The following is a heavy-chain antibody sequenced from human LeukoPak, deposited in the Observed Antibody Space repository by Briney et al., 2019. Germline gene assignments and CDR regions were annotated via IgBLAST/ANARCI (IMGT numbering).Heavy chain of an antibody. CDR1: GYTLTELS. J-gene: IGHJ4*02. V-gene: IGHV1-24*01. CDR2: FDPEDGET. CDR3: ATRSGYYSDY. D-gene: IGHD3-3*01. Sequence: EASVKVSCKVSGYTLTELSMHWVRQAPGKGLEWMGGFDPEDGETIYAQKFQGRVTMTEDTYTETAYMELSSLRSEDTAVYYCATRSGYYSDYWGQGTLVTVSS.